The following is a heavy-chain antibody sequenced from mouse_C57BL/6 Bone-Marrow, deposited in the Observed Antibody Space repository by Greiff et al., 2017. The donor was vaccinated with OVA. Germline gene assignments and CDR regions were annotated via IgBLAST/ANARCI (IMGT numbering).Heavy chain of an antibody. CDR3: ARSPITTDFDY. V-gene: IGHV1-9*01. CDR2: ILPGSGST. CDR1: GYTFTGYW. J-gene: IGHJ2*01. Sequence: QVHVKQSGAELMKPGASVKLSCKATGYTFTGYWIEWVKQRPGHGLEWIGEILPGSGSTNYNEKFKGKATLTADKSSSTAYMQLSSLTSEDSAVYFCARSPITTDFDYWGQGTTLTVSS. D-gene: IGHD1-2*01.